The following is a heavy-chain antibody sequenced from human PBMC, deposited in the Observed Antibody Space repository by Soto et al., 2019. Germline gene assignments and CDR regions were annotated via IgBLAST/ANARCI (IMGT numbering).Heavy chain of an antibody. CDR3: ARDPSIELWFGELSTYFDY. CDR1: GFTFSSYG. J-gene: IGHJ4*02. D-gene: IGHD3-10*01. CDR2: IWYDGSNK. V-gene: IGHV3-33*01. Sequence: GGSLRLSCAASGFTFSSYGMHWVRQAPGKGLEWVAVIWYDGSNKYYADSVKGRFTISRDNSKNTLYLQMNSLRAEDTAVYYCARDPSIELWFGELSTYFDYWGQGTLVTVSS.